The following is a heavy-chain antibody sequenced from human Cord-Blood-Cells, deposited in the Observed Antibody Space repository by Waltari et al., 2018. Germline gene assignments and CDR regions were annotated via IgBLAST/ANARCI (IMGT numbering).Heavy chain of an antibody. V-gene: IGHV4-39*01. J-gene: IGHJ3*02. CDR2: IYYSGST. CDR3: ARRLVVVTAIPNDAFDI. D-gene: IGHD2-21*02. CDR1: GGSISSSSYY. Sequence: QLQLQESGPGLVKPSETLSLTCTVSGGSISSSSYYWGWIRQPPGKGLEWIGSIYYSGSTYHNPSLKSRVTISVDTSKNQFSLKLSSVTAADTAVYYCARRLVVVTAIPNDAFDIWGQGTIVTVSS.